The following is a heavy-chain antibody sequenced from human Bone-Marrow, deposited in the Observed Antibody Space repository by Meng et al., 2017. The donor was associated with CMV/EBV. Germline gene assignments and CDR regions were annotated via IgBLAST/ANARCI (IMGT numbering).Heavy chain of an antibody. CDR1: GFTVISNY. Sequence: DGRLVESVGGLCQPGASMRRSFAASGFTVISNYMSGVRQAPGKGLEWVSVIYGGGNTYYTDSVKGRFTISRDNSKNTLYLQMNSLRAEDTAVYYCARDPGATVNWGQGTLVTVSS. CDR3: ARDPGATVN. J-gene: IGHJ4*02. V-gene: IGHV3-66*01. D-gene: IGHD1-26*01. CDR2: IYGGGNT.